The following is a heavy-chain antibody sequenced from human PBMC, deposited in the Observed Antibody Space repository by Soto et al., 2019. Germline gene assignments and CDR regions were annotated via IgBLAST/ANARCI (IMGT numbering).Heavy chain of an antibody. CDR3: ARDRTDSGYYTNWLDP. J-gene: IGHJ5*02. V-gene: IGHV1-69*06. CDR1: GGTFGSDA. CDR2: IVPIFGTT. D-gene: IGHD3-22*01. Sequence: SVKVSCKASGGTFGSDAITWVRQAPGQGLEWVGRIVPIFGTTNYAQNLQGRVTISADKSTLTSYMELHSLTSDDTALYYCARDRTDSGYYTNWLDPWGQGTQVTVSS.